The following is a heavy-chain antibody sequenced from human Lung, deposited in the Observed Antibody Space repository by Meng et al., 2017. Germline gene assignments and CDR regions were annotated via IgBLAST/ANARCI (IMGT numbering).Heavy chain of an antibody. CDR1: GYTFTTYG. V-gene: IGHV1-18*01. D-gene: IGHD6-19*01. Sequence: QVHLVQSGLEGKKPGASVTVSCKASGYTFTTYGISWLRQAPGQGLEWMGWIDPGNGNRDFAEKFQDRLTMSNDTSSSTVYMELTRLTSDDTAVYYCARDRQWLFDYWGQGALVTVSS. CDR3: ARDRQWLFDY. CDR2: IDPGNGNR. J-gene: IGHJ4*02.